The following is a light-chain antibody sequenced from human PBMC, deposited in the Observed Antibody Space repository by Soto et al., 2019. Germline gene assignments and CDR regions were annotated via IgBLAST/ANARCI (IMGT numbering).Light chain of an antibody. CDR3: QQYNNWPPT. V-gene: IGKV3-15*01. J-gene: IGKJ1*01. Sequence: EIVMTQSPSTLSVSPGERATLSCRASQSVSSNLAWYQQKPGQAPRLLISDASNRATGIPAGLSGSGSGTEFTLTISSLQSEDYAVYYCQQYNNWPPTFGQGTKVDIK. CDR1: QSVSSN. CDR2: DAS.